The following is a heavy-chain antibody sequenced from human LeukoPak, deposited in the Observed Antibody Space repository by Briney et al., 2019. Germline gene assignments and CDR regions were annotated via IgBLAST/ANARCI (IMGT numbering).Heavy chain of an antibody. CDR1: GFFISSGYY. CDR3: ARKRRDGYNFFDF. Sequence: PSETLSLTCAVSGFFISSGYYWGWIRQPPGKGLEWIGSIYYSGSTYYNPSLKSRVTISVDTSKNQFSLKLSSVTAADTALYYCARKRRDGYNFFDFWGQGTLVTVSS. J-gene: IGHJ4*02. CDR2: IYYSGST. V-gene: IGHV4-38-2*01. D-gene: IGHD5-24*01.